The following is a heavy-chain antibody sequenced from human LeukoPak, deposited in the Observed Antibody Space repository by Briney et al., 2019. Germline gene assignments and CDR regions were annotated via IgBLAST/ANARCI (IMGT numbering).Heavy chain of an antibody. J-gene: IGHJ6*01. CDR3: VRAMAPLDTLNYQYAMDG. Sequence: GASGTVCFTSSGYTFTIYDINWGRQATGQGQEWMGWTNLNSGNTGYAPKSQGRFTLTRETFISTTYMELSSRRSDDTTVYYCVRAMAPLDTLNYQYAMDGWGRGTMVTLSS. D-gene: IGHD5-24*01. CDR1: GYTFTIYD. V-gene: IGHV1-8*01. CDR2: TNLNSGNT.